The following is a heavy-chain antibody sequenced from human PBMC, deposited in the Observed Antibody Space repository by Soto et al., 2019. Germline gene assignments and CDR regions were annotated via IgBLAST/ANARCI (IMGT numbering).Heavy chain of an antibody. V-gene: IGHV1-69*12. CDR2: IMPIFGTA. D-gene: IGHD6-13*01. CDR1: GGTFSSYA. J-gene: IGHJ5*02. Sequence: QVQLVQSGAEVKKPGSSVKVSCKASGGTFSSYAISWVRQAPGQGLEWMGGIMPIFGTANYAQKFQGRVTITADESTSTAYMELSSLRSEDTAVYYCASYEGWSSSWPWRLFDPWGQGTLVTVSS. CDR3: ASYEGWSSSWPWRLFDP.